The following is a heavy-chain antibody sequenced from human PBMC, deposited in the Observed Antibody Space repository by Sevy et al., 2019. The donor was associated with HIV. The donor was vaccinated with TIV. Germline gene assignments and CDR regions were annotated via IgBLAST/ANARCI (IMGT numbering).Heavy chain of an antibody. CDR3: ARESGYSSSPGAFDI. CDR2: IYDAGST. D-gene: IGHD6-19*01. J-gene: IGHJ3*02. V-gene: IGHV3-53*01. CDR1: GSTVSSVY. Sequence: GGSLRLSCAASGSTVSSVYMSWVRQAPGKGLEWVSLIYDAGSTYFADSVEGRFTISRDDSKNTLYLQMNSLRAEDTAVYFCARESGYSSSPGAFDIWGQGTMVTVSS.